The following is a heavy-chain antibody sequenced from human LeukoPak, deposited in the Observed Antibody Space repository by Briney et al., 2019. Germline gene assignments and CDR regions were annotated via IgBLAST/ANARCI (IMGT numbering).Heavy chain of an antibody. V-gene: IGHV3-23*01. CDR1: GFTFSNHG. Sequence: GGSLRLSCAASGFTFSNHGMNWVRQAPGKGLEWVSGISPSGDITYYADSVKGRFTISRDNAKNSPYLQMNSLRAEDTALYYCARLSGYSYARPFDYWGQGTLVTVSS. D-gene: IGHD5-18*01. CDR2: ISPSGDIT. CDR3: ARLSGYSYARPFDY. J-gene: IGHJ4*02.